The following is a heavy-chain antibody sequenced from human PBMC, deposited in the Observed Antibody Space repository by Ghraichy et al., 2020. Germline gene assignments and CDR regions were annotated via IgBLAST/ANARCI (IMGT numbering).Heavy chain of an antibody. J-gene: IGHJ6*02. CDR3: AKDRAYRAVAGTYYYYYGMDV. D-gene: IGHD6-19*01. CDR2: ISGSGGST. Sequence: GGSLRLSCAASGFTFSSYAMSWVRQAPGKGLEWVSAISGSGGSTYYADSVKGRFTISRDNSKNTLYLQMNSLRAEDTAVYYCAKDRAYRAVAGTYYYYYGMDVWGQGTTVTVSS. CDR1: GFTFSSYA. V-gene: IGHV3-23*01.